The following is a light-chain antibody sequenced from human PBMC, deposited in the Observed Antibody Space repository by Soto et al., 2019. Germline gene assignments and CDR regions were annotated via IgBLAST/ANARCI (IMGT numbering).Light chain of an antibody. CDR2: KAS. CDR1: QSVDTW. J-gene: IGKJ1*01. Sequence: DIQMTQSPSTLSASIGDRVTITCRASQSVDTWLAWYQQKPGKAHKLLIYKASSLQTGVPSRFSGSGSGTEFTLTISSLQPDDFATYYCQHYNDYSRMFGQGTKVEIK. V-gene: IGKV1-5*03. CDR3: QHYNDYSRM.